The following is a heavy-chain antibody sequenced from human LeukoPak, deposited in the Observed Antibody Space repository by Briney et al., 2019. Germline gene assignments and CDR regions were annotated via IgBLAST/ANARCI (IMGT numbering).Heavy chain of an antibody. CDR1: GGSIGSYY. V-gene: IGHV4-59*01. D-gene: IGHD6-19*01. J-gene: IGHJ4*02. CDR3: ARGGYSSGLPPRFDY. Sequence: PSETLSLTCTVSGGSIGSYYWSWIRQPPGKGLEWIGYIYYSGSTNYNPSLKSRVTISVDTSKNQFSLKLSSVTAADTAVYYCARGGYSSGLPPRFDYWGQGTLVTVSS. CDR2: IYYSGST.